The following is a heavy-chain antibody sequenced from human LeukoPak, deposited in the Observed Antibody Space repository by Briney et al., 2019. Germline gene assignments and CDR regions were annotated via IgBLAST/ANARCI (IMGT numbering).Heavy chain of an antibody. V-gene: IGHV1-2*02. CDR2: INSKSGGT. D-gene: IGHD6-19*01. CDR1: GYTLSGYY. CDR3: AAAAVAGRDY. J-gene: IGHJ4*02. Sequence: ASVKVSCKASGYTLSGYYMHWVRQAPGQGLEWMGWINSKSGGTNYAQNFQGRVTMTRDTSINTAYMELSTLRSDDTAVYYCAAAAVAGRDYWGQGTLVTVSS.